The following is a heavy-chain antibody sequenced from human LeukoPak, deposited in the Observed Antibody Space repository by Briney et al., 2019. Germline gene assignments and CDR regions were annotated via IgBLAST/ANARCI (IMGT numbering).Heavy chain of an antibody. V-gene: IGHV5-51*01. CDR3: TRYQVPPGRDYFDY. Sequence: RGESLKISCKGSGYNFASCWIGWVRQMPGKGLEWMGNINPGDSDTRYSPSFQGQVTMTVDKSINTAYLYWSSLKASDTAMYYCTRYQVPPGRDYFDYWGQGTLVTVSS. J-gene: IGHJ4*02. D-gene: IGHD2-2*01. CDR2: INPGDSDT. CDR1: GYNFASCW.